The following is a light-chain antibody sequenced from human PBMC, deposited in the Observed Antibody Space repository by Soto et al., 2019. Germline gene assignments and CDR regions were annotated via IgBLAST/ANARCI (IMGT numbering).Light chain of an antibody. CDR1: SSDVGGYNY. Sequence: QSALTQPASVAGSPGQAITISCTGTSSDVGGYNYVSWYQQQPGKAPQLMIYEVSNRPSGVSNRFSGSKSGNTASLTISGLQAEDEADYYCSSYTSSSTLVFCGGTKLTVL. CDR3: SSYTSSSTLV. J-gene: IGLJ3*02. CDR2: EVS. V-gene: IGLV2-14*01.